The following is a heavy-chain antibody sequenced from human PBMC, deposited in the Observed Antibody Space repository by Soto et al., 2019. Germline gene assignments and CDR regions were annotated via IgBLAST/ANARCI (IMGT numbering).Heavy chain of an antibody. CDR1: GYTFTSYY. CDR3: ASSFTVPAAIGY. J-gene: IGHJ4*02. D-gene: IGHD2-2*02. V-gene: IGHV1-46*01. CDR2: INPSGGYT. Sequence: ASAKVSWKASGYTFTSYYMNWVRQAPGQGLEWLGIINPSGGYTTYAQRFLGRVTMTSDTSTSTVHMELGSLRSEDTAVYYCASSFTVPAAIGYWAQRTLVTVSS.